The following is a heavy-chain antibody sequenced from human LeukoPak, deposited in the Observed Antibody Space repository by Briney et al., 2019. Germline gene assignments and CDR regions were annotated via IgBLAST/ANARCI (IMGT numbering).Heavy chain of an antibody. CDR2: ISAYNGNT. D-gene: IGHD6-13*01. CDR3: ATKLPGIAAAATPLDNWFDP. V-gene: IGHV1-18*01. Sequence: ASVKVSCKASGYTFTSYGISWVRQAPGQGLEWMGWISAYNGNTNYAQKLQGRVTMTTDTPTSTAYMELRSLRSDDTAVYYCATKLPGIAAAATPLDNWFDPWGQGTLVTVSS. J-gene: IGHJ5*02. CDR1: GYTFTSYG.